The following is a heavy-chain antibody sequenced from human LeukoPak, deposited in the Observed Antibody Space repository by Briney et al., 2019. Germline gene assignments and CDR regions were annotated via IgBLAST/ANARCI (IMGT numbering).Heavy chain of an antibody. J-gene: IGHJ4*02. CDR2: INPNSGGT. V-gene: IGHV1-2*05. Sequence: ASVKVSCKASGYTFTCYYMHWVRQAPGQGLEWRGRINPNSGGTNYAQKFQGRGTMKRETSISTAYMELSRLRSDDTVVYYCARGQVDYWGQGTLVTVSS. CDR1: GYTFTCYY. CDR3: ARGQVDY.